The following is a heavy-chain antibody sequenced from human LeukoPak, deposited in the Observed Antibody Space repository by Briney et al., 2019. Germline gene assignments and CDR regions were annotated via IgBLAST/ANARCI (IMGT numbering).Heavy chain of an antibody. CDR3: AREVYNTGLAY. J-gene: IGHJ4*02. CDR2: ISQSGLNT. CDR1: GFTLSSYA. D-gene: IGHD6-19*01. Sequence: GGSLRLSCEASGFTLSSYAMSWVRQAPGKGLEWVSAISQSGLNTYYADSVKGRFTISRDNSKNTLYLQMNSLRAEDTAVYYCAREVYNTGLAYWGQGTLVTVSS. V-gene: IGHV3-23*01.